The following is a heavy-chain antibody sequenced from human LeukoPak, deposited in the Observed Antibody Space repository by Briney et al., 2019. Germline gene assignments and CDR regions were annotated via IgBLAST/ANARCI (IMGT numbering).Heavy chain of an antibody. CDR3: ARDRGSHLIMYYYDSSGYYTDY. CDR1: GGSISSYY. V-gene: IGHV4-39*07. J-gene: IGHJ4*02. CDR2: IYYSGST. D-gene: IGHD3-22*01. Sequence: SETLSLTCTVSGGSISSYYWGWIRQPPGKGLEWIGSIYYSGSTYYNPSLKSRVTISVDTSKNQFSLKLSSVTAADTAVYYCARDRGSHLIMYYYDSSGYYTDYWGQGTLVTVSS.